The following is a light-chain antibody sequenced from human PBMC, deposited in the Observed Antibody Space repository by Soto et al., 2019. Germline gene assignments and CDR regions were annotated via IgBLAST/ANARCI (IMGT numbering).Light chain of an antibody. Sequence: ETVLTQSPGTLSLSPGERATLFCRASRSVSSSYLAWYQQKPGQAPRLLIYGASSRATGIPDRFSGSGSGTDFTFTISRLEPEDFAVYYCQHYGSSPPSWTFGQGTKVEIK. CDR1: RSVSSSY. J-gene: IGKJ1*01. CDR3: QHYGSSPPSWT. V-gene: IGKV3-20*01. CDR2: GAS.